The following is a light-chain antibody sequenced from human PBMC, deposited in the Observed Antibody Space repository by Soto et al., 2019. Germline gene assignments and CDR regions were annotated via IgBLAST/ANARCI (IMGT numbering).Light chain of an antibody. CDR2: GAS. V-gene: IGKV1-8*01. CDR3: QQYYSYPFT. J-gene: IGKJ3*01. Sequence: IRMTQSPSSLSASTGDRVTITCRASQGISSYLAWYQQKPGKAPNLLIYGASTLQSGVPSRFSGSGSGTDFTLTISCLQSEDFASYYCQQYYSYPFTFGPGTKVDIK. CDR1: QGISSY.